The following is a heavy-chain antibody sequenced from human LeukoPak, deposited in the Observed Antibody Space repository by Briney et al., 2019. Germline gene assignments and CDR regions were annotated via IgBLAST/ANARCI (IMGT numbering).Heavy chain of an antibody. CDR2: ISPSGGST. J-gene: IGHJ5*02. CDR3: ARDNSVRDEAWWFNP. CDR1: GYTFTSNY. Sequence: ASVKVSCKAFGYTFTSNYIHWVRQAPGQGPEWMGVISPSGGSTTYAQKLQGRVTLTRDMSTSTDYLELSSLRSEDTAVYYCARDNSVRDEAWWFNPWGQGTLVTVSS. D-gene: IGHD5-24*01. V-gene: IGHV1-46*01.